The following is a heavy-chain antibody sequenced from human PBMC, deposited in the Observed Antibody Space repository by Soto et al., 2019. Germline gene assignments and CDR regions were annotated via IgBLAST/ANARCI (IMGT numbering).Heavy chain of an antibody. CDR2: IYYSGST. Sequence: QVQLQESGPGLVKPSETLSLTCTVSGGSISSYYWSWIRQPPGKGLEWIGYIYYSGSTNYNPSLRSRVNXXVXPXXNQFSLKLNSMTAADTAVYYCARHNYGSGSTYFDYWGQGTLVTVSS. V-gene: IGHV4-59*08. CDR1: GGSISSYY. D-gene: IGHD3-10*01. J-gene: IGHJ4*02. CDR3: ARHNYGSGSTYFDY.